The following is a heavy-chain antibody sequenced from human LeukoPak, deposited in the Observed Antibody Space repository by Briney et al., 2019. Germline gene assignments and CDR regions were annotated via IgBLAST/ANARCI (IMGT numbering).Heavy chain of an antibody. CDR1: GDSISSSHW. Sequence: PSETLSLTCAVSGDSISSSHWWSWVRQPPGKGLEWIGEVYHSGTTNYNPSLKSRVTISVDKSKNQFSLNLSSVTAADTAVYYCARGRAAAGNYFDYWGQGTLVAVSS. D-gene: IGHD6-13*01. V-gene: IGHV4-4*02. J-gene: IGHJ4*02. CDR2: VYHSGTT. CDR3: ARGRAAAGNYFDY.